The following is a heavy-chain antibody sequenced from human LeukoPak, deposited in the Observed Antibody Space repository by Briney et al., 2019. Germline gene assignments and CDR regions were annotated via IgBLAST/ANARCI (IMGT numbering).Heavy chain of an antibody. CDR2: IYSGGST. Sequence: GGSLRLSCAASGFTVSSNYMSWVRQAPGKGLEWVSVIYSGGSTYYADSVKGRFTISRDNSKNTLYLQMNSLRAEDTAVYYCARGFEYPILVYYYYGMDVWGQGTTVTVSS. V-gene: IGHV3-66*01. D-gene: IGHD2-2*02. CDR3: ARGFEYPILVYYYYGMDV. J-gene: IGHJ6*02. CDR1: GFTVSSNY.